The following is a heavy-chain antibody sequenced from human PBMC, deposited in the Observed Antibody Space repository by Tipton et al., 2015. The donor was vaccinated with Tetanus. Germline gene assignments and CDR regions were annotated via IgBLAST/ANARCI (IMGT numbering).Heavy chain of an antibody. Sequence: QLVQSGGGLVKPGGSLRLACEVSGFTFSSHAMNWIRQAPGKGLEWIASISSTSSYIHYADSVRGRFTISRDNTQNSVYLQLTSLRGYDTALYYCASGRLTFDYWGLGALVTVS. CDR2: ISSTSSYI. CDR3: ASGRLTFDY. V-gene: IGHV3-21*06. CDR1: GFTFSSHA. D-gene: IGHD1-26*01. J-gene: IGHJ4*02.